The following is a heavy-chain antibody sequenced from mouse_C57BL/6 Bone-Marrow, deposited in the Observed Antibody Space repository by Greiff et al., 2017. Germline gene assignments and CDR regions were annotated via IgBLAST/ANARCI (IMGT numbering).Heavy chain of an antibody. J-gene: IGHJ2*01. CDR1: GYTFTDYY. D-gene: IGHD2-1*01. CDR2: INPNNGGT. Sequence: VQLQQSGPELVKPGASVKISCKASGYTFTDYYMNWVKQSHGKSLEWIGDINPNNGGTSYNQKFKGKATLTVDKSSSTAYMELRSLTSEDSAVYYCARFYLPYFDYWGQGTTLTVSS. CDR3: ARFYLPYFDY. V-gene: IGHV1-26*01.